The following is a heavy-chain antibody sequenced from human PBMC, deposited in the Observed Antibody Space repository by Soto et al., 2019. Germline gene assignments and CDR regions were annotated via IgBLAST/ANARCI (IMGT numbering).Heavy chain of an antibody. CDR1: GFTFSSYA. D-gene: IGHD2-15*01. Sequence: GGSLRLSCAASGFTFSSYAMSWVRQAPGKGLEWVSAISGSGGSTYYADSVKGRFTISRDNSKNTLYLQMNSLRAEDTAVYYCAKQSGGVVVVAALLDYWGQGTLVTVSS. CDR3: AKQSGGVVVVAALLDY. J-gene: IGHJ4*02. V-gene: IGHV3-23*01. CDR2: ISGSGGST.